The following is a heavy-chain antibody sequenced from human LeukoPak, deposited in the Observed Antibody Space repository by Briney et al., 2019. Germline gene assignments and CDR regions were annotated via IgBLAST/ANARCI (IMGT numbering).Heavy chain of an antibody. CDR3: ARSTSSEYDIYHFDY. J-gene: IGHJ4*02. CDR2: IWYDGNNK. V-gene: IGHV3-33*01. D-gene: IGHD3-9*01. Sequence: GRSLRLSCAASGFTFSSYGMHWVRQAPGKGLEWVAVIWYDGNNKYYADSVKGRFTISRDNSKNTLYLQMNSLRAEGTAVYYCARSTSSEYDIYHFDYWGQGTLVTVSS. CDR1: GFTFSSYG.